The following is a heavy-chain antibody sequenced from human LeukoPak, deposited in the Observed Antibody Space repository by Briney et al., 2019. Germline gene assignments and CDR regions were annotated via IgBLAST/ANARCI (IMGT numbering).Heavy chain of an antibody. Sequence: KPSETLSLTCSVSGGSISSSSYYWSSIRQPAGKGLEWIGRIYTSGSTNYNPSLKSRVTMSVDTSNNQFSLKLSSVTAADTAVYYCARDSAYSSGWYGPFDYWGQGTLVTVSS. V-gene: IGHV4-61*02. CDR1: GGSISSSSYY. J-gene: IGHJ4*02. D-gene: IGHD6-19*01. CDR3: ARDSAYSSGWYGPFDY. CDR2: IYTSGST.